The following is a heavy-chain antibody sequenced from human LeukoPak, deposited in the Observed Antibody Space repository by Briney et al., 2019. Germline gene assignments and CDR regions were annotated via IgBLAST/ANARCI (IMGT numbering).Heavy chain of an antibody. J-gene: IGHJ4*02. CDR3: ARTAGWSYGFDY. CDR2: IYNSGTT. D-gene: IGHD5-18*01. V-gene: IGHV4-39*07. CDR1: GGSINTFNHY. Sequence: PSETLSLTCTVSGGSINTFNHYWGWIRQPPGKGLEWIGYIYNSGTTYYSPSLESRVTISGDTSKNQFSLKLNSVTAADTAVYYCARTAGWSYGFDYWGQGTLVTVSS.